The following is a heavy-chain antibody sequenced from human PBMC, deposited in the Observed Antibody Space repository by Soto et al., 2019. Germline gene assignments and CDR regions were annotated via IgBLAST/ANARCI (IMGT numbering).Heavy chain of an antibody. J-gene: IGHJ6*04. CDR2: INPNSGGT. CDR1: GYTFTGYY. D-gene: IGHD3-3*01. Sequence: ASVKVSCKASGYTFTGYYMHWVRQAPGQGLEWMGWINPNSGGTNYAQKFQGWVTMTRDTSISTAYMELSRLRSDDTAVYYCARGGPRYYVFWSGHFSPPDVWGKGTTVTVSS. V-gene: IGHV1-2*04. CDR3: ARGGPRYYVFWSGHFSPPDV.